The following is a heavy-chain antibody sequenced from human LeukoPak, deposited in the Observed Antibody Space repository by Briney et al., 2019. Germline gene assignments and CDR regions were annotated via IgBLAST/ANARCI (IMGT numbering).Heavy chain of an antibody. CDR3: ARGHHRRGWWGYYFDY. Sequence: PGGSLRLSCAASEFSVGSNYMTWVRQAPGKGLEWVSLIYSGGSTYYADSVKGRFTISRDNSKNTLYLQMNSLRAEDTAVYYCARGHHRRGWWGYYFDYWGQGTLVTVSS. D-gene: IGHD6-19*01. CDR2: IYSGGST. V-gene: IGHV3-66*01. J-gene: IGHJ4*02. CDR1: EFSVGSNY.